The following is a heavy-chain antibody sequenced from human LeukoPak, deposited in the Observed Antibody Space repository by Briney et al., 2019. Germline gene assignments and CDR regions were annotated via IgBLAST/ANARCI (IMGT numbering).Heavy chain of an antibody. CDR1: GGSISSDYFY. CDR2: IYYSGST. J-gene: IGHJ5*02. V-gene: IGHV4-31*03. Sequence: SETLSLTCTVSGGSISSDYFYWSWIRQHPGKGLEWIGYIYYSGSTYYNPSLKSRVSISVDTSKNQFSLKLSSVTVADTAVYYCARIPLGPDGYNSPWGQGTLVTVSS. CDR3: ARIPLGPDGYNSP. D-gene: IGHD5-24*01.